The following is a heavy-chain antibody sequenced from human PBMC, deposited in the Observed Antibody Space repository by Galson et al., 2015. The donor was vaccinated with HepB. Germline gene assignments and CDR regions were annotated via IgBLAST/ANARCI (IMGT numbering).Heavy chain of an antibody. V-gene: IGHV3-11*05. Sequence: SLRLSCAASGFTLSDDYMSWIRQAPGKGLEWVSYISSSSRYTNYADSVKGRFTISRDNAKNSLYLQMNSLRAEDTAVYYCARGGNSGSTGYFDLWGRGTLVTVSS. D-gene: IGHD1-26*01. CDR3: ARGGNSGSTGYFDL. CDR2: ISSSSRYT. CDR1: GFTLSDDY. J-gene: IGHJ2*01.